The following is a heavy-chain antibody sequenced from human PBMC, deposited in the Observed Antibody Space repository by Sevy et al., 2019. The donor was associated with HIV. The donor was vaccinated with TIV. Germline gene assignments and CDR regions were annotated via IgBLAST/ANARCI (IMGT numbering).Heavy chain of an antibody. J-gene: IGHJ6*02. D-gene: IGHD2-15*01. V-gene: IGHV3-30*18. CDR1: AFTFSTYA. Sequence: GGSLRLSCAASAFTFSTYAMHWVRQAPGKGLEWVAVVSYDGGNRHYADSVKGRFTISRDNSMNTWYLQMKSLRGEDTAVYYCAKDAGGCSGGNCYWATNYYGMDVWGQGTTVTVSS. CDR3: AKDAGGCSGGNCYWATNYYGMDV. CDR2: VSYDGGNR.